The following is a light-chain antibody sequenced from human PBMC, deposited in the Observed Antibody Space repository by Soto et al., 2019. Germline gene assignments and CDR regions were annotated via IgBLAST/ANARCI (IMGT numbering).Light chain of an antibody. J-gene: IGKJ5*01. CDR3: QQRSNWPFT. V-gene: IGKV3-11*01. Sequence: EIVLTQSPATLSSSPGERATLSCRASQSVSSTLAWYHQKPGQAPRLLIYGASNRAGGSPARFSGSGSGTDFTLTISSLEPEDFAVYYCQQRSNWPFTFGQGTRMEIK. CDR1: QSVSST. CDR2: GAS.